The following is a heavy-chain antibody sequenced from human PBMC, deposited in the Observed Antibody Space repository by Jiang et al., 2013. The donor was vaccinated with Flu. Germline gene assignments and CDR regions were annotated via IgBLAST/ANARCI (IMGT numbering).Heavy chain of an antibody. CDR2: INHSGST. Sequence: TLSLTCAVYGGSFSGYYWSWIRQPPGKGLEWIGEINHSGSTNYNPSLKSRVTISVDTSKNQFSLKLSSVTAADTAVYYCARGLTISDYWGQGTLVTVSS. CDR3: ARGLTISDY. J-gene: IGHJ4*02. V-gene: IGHV4-34*01. CDR1: GGSFSGYY. D-gene: IGHD1-14*01.